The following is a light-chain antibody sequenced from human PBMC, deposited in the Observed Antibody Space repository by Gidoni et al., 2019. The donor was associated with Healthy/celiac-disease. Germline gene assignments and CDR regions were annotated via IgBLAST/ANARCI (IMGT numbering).Light chain of an antibody. J-gene: IGKJ1*01. V-gene: IGKV1-39*01. CDR1: QSISSY. Sequence: DIQMTQSPSSLSASVGDRVTITCRASQSISSYLNWYQQKPGKAPKLLINAASSLQSGVPSRFSGSGSGTDFTLTISSLQPEDFATYYCQQSYRFGQGTKVEIK. CDR2: AAS. CDR3: QQSYR.